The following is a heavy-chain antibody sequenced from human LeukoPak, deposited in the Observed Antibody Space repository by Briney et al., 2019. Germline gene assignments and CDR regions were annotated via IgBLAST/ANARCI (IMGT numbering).Heavy chain of an antibody. D-gene: IGHD2-21*01. V-gene: IGHV3-30-3*01. CDR3: ARDFFPVVDSTWYEIGY. J-gene: IGHJ4*02. CDR2: ISYDGYDK. Sequence: SGGSPRLSCAASGFTFSSYAMSWVRQAPGKGLEWVTLISYDGYDKSYADSVRGRFTISRDNSRNTLYLQMDSLRSEDTAVYYCARDFFPVVDSTWYEIGYWGQGTLVTVSS. CDR1: GFTFSSYA.